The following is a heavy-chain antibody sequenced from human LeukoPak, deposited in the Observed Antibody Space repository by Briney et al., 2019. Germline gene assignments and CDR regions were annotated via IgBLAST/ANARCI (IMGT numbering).Heavy chain of an antibody. V-gene: IGHV3-15*01. J-gene: IGHJ4*02. CDR2: IKTKTDGGII. CDR1: GFTFSNAW. D-gene: IGHD4-17*01. Sequence: KPGGSLRLSCAASGFTFSNAWMDWVRQTAGKGLEWVGRIKTKTDGGIIDYAAPVKGRFTISRDDSKNTLYLQMNSLMTEDTAVYYCATLFGDYSPFDYWGQGTLVTVSS. CDR3: ATLFGDYSPFDY.